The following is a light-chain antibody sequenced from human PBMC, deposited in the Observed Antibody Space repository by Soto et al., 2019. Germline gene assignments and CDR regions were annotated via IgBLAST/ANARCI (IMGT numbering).Light chain of an antibody. CDR2: EGI. CDR3: SSYTAYTTYV. J-gene: IGLJ1*01. Sequence: QSVLTQPASVSGSPGQSITISCTGTSSTVGGFNVVSWYQQHPGKAPKVIIYEGIKRPSGVSNRFSGSNSGSTASLTISGLQAEDEADYFCSSYTAYTTYVFGTGTKLTVL. V-gene: IGLV2-14*02. CDR1: SSTVGGFNV.